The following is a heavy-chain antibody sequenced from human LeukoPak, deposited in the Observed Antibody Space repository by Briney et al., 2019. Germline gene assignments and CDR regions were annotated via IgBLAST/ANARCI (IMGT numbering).Heavy chain of an antibody. Sequence: GGSLRLSCAASGFIFSNYAMSWVRQAPGKWLEWVSTIDYSGAYTYHADSVKGRFTISRDNSKNTLYMQMNSLRAEDTAIYYCGKVPHSDYGSGRSPFMDVWGQGTTVAVS. CDR3: GKVPHSDYGSGRSPFMDV. J-gene: IGHJ6*02. V-gene: IGHV3-23*01. CDR2: IDYSGAYT. D-gene: IGHD3-10*01. CDR1: GFIFSNYA.